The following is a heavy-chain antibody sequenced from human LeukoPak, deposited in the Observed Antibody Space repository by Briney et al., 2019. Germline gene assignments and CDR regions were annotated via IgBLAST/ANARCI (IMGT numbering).Heavy chain of an antibody. CDR3: ARDSTSGSYYYYYMDV. J-gene: IGHJ6*03. D-gene: IGHD3-10*01. CDR2: IYHSGST. CDR1: GGSISSGGYY. V-gene: IGHV4-30-2*01. Sequence: PSETLSLTCTVSGGSISSGGYYWSWIRQPPGKGLEWIGYIYHSGSTYYNPSLKSRVTISVDRSKNQFSLKLSSVTAADTAVYYCARDSTSGSYYYYYMDVWGKGTTVIVSS.